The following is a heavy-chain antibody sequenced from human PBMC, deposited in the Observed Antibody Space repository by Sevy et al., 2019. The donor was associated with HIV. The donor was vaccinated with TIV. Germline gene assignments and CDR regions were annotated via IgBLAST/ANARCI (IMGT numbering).Heavy chain of an antibody. J-gene: IGHJ4*02. CDR1: GLTPSTYG. Sequence: GGSLRLSCAASGLTPSTYGIHWVRQAPGKGLEWMAVIGYDGNNKFYADSVKGRITISRDDSKNTVFLQMDSLRAEDTAVYYCARDPRIYGDYLLAYFDYWGQGTLVTVSS. V-gene: IGHV3-33*01. D-gene: IGHD4-17*01. CDR3: ARDPRIYGDYLLAYFDY. CDR2: IGYDGNNK.